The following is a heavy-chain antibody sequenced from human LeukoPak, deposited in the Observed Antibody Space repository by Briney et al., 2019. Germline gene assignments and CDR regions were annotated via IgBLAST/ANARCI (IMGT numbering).Heavy chain of an antibody. J-gene: IGHJ4*02. Sequence: PGGSLRLSCAASGFTVNSNYLSWVRQAPGKGLEWVSTLYNTGNTYYANSVKGRFSISRDISKNTLFLQMNSLRAEDTAVYYCARLTADGRLYFVDWGPGTLVTVSS. D-gene: IGHD6-13*01. CDR1: GFTVNSNY. V-gene: IGHV3-53*01. CDR3: ARLTADGRLYFVD. CDR2: LYNTGNT.